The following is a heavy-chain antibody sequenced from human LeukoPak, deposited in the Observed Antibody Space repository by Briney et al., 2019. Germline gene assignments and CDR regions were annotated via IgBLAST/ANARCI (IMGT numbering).Heavy chain of an antibody. CDR1: GFTFSSYA. D-gene: IGHD6-13*01. CDR2: ISYDGSNK. J-gene: IGHJ4*02. CDR3: ARDKTEDRSSWYEGPLDY. Sequence: GGPLRLSCAASGFTFSSYAMHWVRQAPGKGLEWVAVISYDGSNKYYADSVRGRFTISRNNSKNTLYLQMNSLRTEDTAVYYCARDKTEDRSSWYEGPLDYWGQGTLVTVSS. V-gene: IGHV3-30-3*01.